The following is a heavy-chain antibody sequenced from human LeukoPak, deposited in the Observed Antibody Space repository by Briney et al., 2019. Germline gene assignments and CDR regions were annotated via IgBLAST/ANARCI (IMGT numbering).Heavy chain of an antibody. CDR2: INPNSGGT. CDR1: GYTFTGYY. CDR3: ARGGYYDSSGYSGS. V-gene: IGHV1-2*02. Sequence: ASVKVSCKASGYTFTGYYMHWVRHAPKAGLEWLGCINPNSGGTKYAQKFQDRVTMTRDTYISTAYMELSRLTSDDTAVYYCARGGYYDSSGYSGSWGQGTLVTVSA. D-gene: IGHD3-22*01. J-gene: IGHJ5*02.